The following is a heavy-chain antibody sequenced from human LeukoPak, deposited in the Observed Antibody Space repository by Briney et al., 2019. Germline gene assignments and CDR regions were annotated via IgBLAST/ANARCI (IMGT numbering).Heavy chain of an antibody. J-gene: IGHJ3*02. CDR3: ARVSDEKDAFDI. CDR1: GYSISSGYY. CDR2: IYHSGST. V-gene: IGHV4-38-2*02. Sequence: PSETLSLTCTVSGYSISSGYYWGWIRQPPGKGLEWIGSIYHSGSTYYNPSLKSRVTISVDTSKNQFSLKLSSVTAADTAVYYCARVSDEKDAFDIWGQGTMVTVSS.